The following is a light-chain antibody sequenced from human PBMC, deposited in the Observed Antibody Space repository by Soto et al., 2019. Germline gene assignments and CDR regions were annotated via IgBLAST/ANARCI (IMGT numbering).Light chain of an antibody. Sequence: QSVLTQPASVSGSPGQSITISCTGTSSDVGSYNLVSWYQQHPGKAPKLMIYEGSKRPSVVFNRFSGSKSGNTASLTISGLQAEDEADYYCCSYAGSTTYGFGTGTKVTVL. CDR1: SSDVGSYNL. V-gene: IGLV2-23*01. CDR2: EGS. CDR3: CSYAGSTTYG. J-gene: IGLJ1*01.